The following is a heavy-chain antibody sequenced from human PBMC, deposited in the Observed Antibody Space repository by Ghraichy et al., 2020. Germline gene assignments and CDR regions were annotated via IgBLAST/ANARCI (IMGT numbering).Heavy chain of an antibody. J-gene: IGHJ4*02. CDR2: IYYTGST. CDR1: GGSVSSGSHY. V-gene: IGHV4-61*01. D-gene: IGHD1-1*01. Sequence: SETLSLTCTVSGGSVSSGSHYWSWMRQSPGKGLEWIGYIYYTGSTNYNPSLKSRVTISVDTSKNQFSLRLSSVTAADTAVYYCAGAPNLYYFDYWGQGTLVTVSS. CDR3: AGAPNLYYFDY.